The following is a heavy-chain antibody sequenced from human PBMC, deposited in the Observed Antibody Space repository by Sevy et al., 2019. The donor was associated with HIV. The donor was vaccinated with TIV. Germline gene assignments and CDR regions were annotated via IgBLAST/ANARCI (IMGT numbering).Heavy chain of an antibody. CDR2: IYFSGST. D-gene: IGHD5-12*01. CDR3: ATLMGFDTSGYYIDY. Sequence: SETLSLTCTVSGGSISSTSDYWTWIRQHPGKGLEWIGNIYFSGSTYYNPSLKSRLIMSVDTSKNQLSLKMRSVTAADTAVYYCATLMGFDTSGYYIDYWGQGTLVTVSS. J-gene: IGHJ4*02. CDR1: GGSISSTSDY. V-gene: IGHV4-31*03.